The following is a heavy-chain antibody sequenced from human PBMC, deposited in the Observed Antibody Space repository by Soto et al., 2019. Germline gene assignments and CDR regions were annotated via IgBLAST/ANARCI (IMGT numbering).Heavy chain of an antibody. Sequence: GGSLRLSCAASGFTFSSYAMSWVRQAPGKGLEWVSAISGSGGSTYYADSVKGRFTIARDNSKNTLYLQMNSLRAEDTAVYYCAKPVVPAAIENWFDPWGQGTLVTVSS. V-gene: IGHV3-23*01. J-gene: IGHJ5*02. CDR2: ISGSGGST. CDR3: AKPVVPAAIENWFDP. CDR1: GFTFSSYA. D-gene: IGHD2-2*02.